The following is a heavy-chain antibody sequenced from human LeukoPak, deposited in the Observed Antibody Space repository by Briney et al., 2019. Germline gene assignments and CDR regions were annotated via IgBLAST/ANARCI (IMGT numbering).Heavy chain of an antibody. Sequence: GESLKISCKGSGYSFTSYWIGWVRQMPGKGLAWMGVIYPGDSDTRYSPSFQGQVTISAGKSISTAYLQWSSLKASDTAMYYCARGSTGYYYYMDVWGKGTTVTISS. CDR2: IYPGDSDT. D-gene: IGHD1-26*01. J-gene: IGHJ6*03. V-gene: IGHV5-51*01. CDR1: GYSFTSYW. CDR3: ARGSTGYYYYMDV.